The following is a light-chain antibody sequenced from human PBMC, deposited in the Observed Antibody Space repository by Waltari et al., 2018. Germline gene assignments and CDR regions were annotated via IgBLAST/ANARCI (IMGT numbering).Light chain of an antibody. J-gene: IGLJ3*02. CDR2: KAS. CDR3: ALYMGSGIWV. CDR1: SGSLSTTSY. V-gene: IGLV8-61*01. Sequence: QTVVTQEPSLSVSPGGTVTLTCALSSGSLSTTSYATWSQQTPGHAPRTLVYKASARSSGVPDRFSGSILGNTAALTITGAQADDESDYYCALYMGSGIWVFGGGTRLTVL.